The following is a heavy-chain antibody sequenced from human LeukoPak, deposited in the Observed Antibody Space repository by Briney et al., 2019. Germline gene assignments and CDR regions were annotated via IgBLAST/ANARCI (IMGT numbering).Heavy chain of an antibody. CDR1: GFTFSSYG. V-gene: IGHV3-30*18. CDR3: AKNMVRGVIIAGGDAFDI. Sequence: GRSLRLSCAASGFTFSSYGMHWVRQAPGKGLEWVAVISYDGSNKYYADSVKGRFTISRDNSKNTLYLQMNSLRAEDTAVYYCAKNMVRGVIIAGGDAFDIWGQGTMVTVSS. J-gene: IGHJ3*02. CDR2: ISYDGSNK. D-gene: IGHD3-10*01.